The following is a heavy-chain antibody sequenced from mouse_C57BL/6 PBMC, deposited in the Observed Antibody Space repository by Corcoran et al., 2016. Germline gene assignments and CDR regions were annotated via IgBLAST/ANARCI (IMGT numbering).Heavy chain of an antibody. CDR1: GYTFTDYY. CDR3: ARDSNSL. D-gene: IGHD2-5*01. CDR2: INPNNGGT. V-gene: IGHV1-26*01. Sequence: EVQLQQSGPELVKPGASVKISCKASGYTFTDYYMNWVKQSHGKSLEWIGDINPNNGGTSYNQKFKGKATLTVDKSSSTAYMELRSLTSEDSAVYYCARDSNSLWGQAPLSQSPQ. J-gene: IGHJ2*01.